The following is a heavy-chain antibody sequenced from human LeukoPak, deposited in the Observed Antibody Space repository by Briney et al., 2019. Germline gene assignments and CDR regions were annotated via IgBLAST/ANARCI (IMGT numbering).Heavy chain of an antibody. Sequence: ASVKVSCKASGYTFTSYAMNWVRQAPGQGLEWMGWINTNTGNPTYAQGFTGRFVFSLDTSVSTAYLQISSLKAEDTAVYYCARDIVVVVAATRLENWFDPWGQGTLVTVSS. CDR3: ARDIVVVVAATRLENWFDP. J-gene: IGHJ5*02. D-gene: IGHD2-15*01. CDR2: INTNTGNP. V-gene: IGHV7-4-1*02. CDR1: GYTFTSYA.